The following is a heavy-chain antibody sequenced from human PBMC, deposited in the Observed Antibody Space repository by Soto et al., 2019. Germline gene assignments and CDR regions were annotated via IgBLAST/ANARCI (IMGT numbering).Heavy chain of an antibody. CDR3: ARDKLGMAWYFDL. Sequence: QVQLQESGPGLVKPSQTLSLTCTVSGGSISSGGYYWSWIRQHPGKGLEWIGYIYYSGSTYYNPSPKSRVTISVDTTKNQFSLKLSPVTAADTAVYYCARDKLGMAWYFDLWGRGTLVTVSS. CDR2: IYYSGST. CDR1: GGSISSGGYY. D-gene: IGHD7-27*01. V-gene: IGHV4-31*03. J-gene: IGHJ2*01.